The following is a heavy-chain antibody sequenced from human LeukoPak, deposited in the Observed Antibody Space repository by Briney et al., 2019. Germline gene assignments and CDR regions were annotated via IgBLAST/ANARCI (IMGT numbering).Heavy chain of an antibody. J-gene: IGHJ4*02. D-gene: IGHD3-10*01. Sequence: SETLSLTCAASGVSFSGYYWSWIRQSPGRGLEWIGDIHHSGTTNYNPSLKSRVTISIDTSKDQFSPKLSSVTAADTAVYYCASDYYGSGSFSYFDYWGQGTLVTVSS. V-gene: IGHV4-34*01. CDR2: IHHSGTT. CDR1: GVSFSGYY. CDR3: ASDYYGSGSFSYFDY.